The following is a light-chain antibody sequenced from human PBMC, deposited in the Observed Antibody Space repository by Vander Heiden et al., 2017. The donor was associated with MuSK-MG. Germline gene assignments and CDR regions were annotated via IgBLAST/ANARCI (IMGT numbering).Light chain of an antibody. CDR2: DAS. Sequence: EIVLTQSPATLSLSPGERATLSCRASQSVSSYLAWYQQKPGQAPRLLIYDASIRATGIKARFRGRGQGTDFTLTISSRDPEDFEVYYCQQWRNWPEGLTFGPGTKVDIK. CDR3: QQWRNWPEGLT. J-gene: IGKJ3*01. CDR1: QSVSSY. V-gene: IGKV3-11*01.